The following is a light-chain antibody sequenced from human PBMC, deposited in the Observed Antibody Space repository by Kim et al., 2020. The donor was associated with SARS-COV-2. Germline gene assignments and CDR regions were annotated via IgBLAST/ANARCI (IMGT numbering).Light chain of an antibody. CDR1: QSVSSY. CDR3: QQRSNWGFT. Sequence: EIVLTQSPATLSLSPGERATLSCRASQSVSSYLGWYQQKLGQAPRLLIYDASNRATGIPARFSGSGSGTDFTRTISSLEPEDFAVYYCQQRSNWGFTFGPGTKVDIK. V-gene: IGKV3-11*01. J-gene: IGKJ3*01. CDR2: DAS.